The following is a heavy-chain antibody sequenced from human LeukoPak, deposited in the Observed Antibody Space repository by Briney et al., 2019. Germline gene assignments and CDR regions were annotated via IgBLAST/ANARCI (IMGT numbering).Heavy chain of an antibody. D-gene: IGHD1-14*01. Sequence: PGGSLRLSCAASGFTFSSYAMSWVRQAPGKGLEWASGTSGSGGSTYYADSVKGRLTISRDNSKNTLYLQMNSLRAEDTAVYYCAKHRGGYFDHWGQGTLVTVSS. J-gene: IGHJ4*02. CDR2: TSGSGGST. CDR3: AKHRGGYFDH. CDR1: GFTFSSYA. V-gene: IGHV3-23*01.